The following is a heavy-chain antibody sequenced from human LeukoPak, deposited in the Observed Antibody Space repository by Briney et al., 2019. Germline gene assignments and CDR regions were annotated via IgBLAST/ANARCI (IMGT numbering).Heavy chain of an antibody. V-gene: IGHV3-23*01. CDR1: GFTFSSYA. D-gene: IGHD6-19*01. CDR2: ISGSGDYT. CDR3: AKVTVGSSGWYLGY. J-gene: IGHJ4*02. Sequence: GGSLRLTCAASGFTFSSYAMTWVRQAPGKGLEWVSAISGSGDYTYYADSVKGRFTISRDNSKNTLYLQMNSLRAEDTAVHYCAKVTVGSSGWYLGYWGQGTLVTVSS.